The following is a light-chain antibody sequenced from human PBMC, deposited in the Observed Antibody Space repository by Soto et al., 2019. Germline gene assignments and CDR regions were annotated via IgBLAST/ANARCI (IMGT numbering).Light chain of an antibody. CDR1: SSDVGGYNF. CDR2: EVT. V-gene: IGLV2-8*01. CDR3: SSYAGGNEVI. J-gene: IGLJ2*01. Sequence: QSALTQPPSASGSPGQSVTISCTGTSSDVGGYNFVSWYQQHPGKAPKLMIYEVTKRPSGVPDRFSGSESGNTASLTVSGLQAEDEADYYCSSYAGGNEVIFGGGTKLTVL.